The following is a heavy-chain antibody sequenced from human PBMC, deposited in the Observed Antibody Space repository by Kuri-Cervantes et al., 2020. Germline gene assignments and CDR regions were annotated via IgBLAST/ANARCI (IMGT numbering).Heavy chain of an antibody. V-gene: IGHV3-20*04. CDR3: TTDLVVAAVDAFDI. J-gene: IGHJ3*02. CDR1: GFTFDDYG. Sequence: GESLKISCAASGFTFDDYGMSWVRQAPGKGLEWVSGINWNGGSTGYADSVKGRFTISRDNAKNSLYLQMNSLNTEDTAVYYCTTDLVVAAVDAFDIWGQGTMVTVSS. D-gene: IGHD2-15*01. CDR2: INWNGGST.